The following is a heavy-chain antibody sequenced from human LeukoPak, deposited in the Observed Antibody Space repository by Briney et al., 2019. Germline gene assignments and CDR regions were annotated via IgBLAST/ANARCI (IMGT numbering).Heavy chain of an antibody. Sequence: ASVKVSCKASGYTFTSYYMHWVRQAPGQGLEWMGIINPSGGSTSYAQKFQGRVTMTRDTSTSTVYMELSSLRSEDTAVYYCARGPLYYDGSDNWFDPWGQGTLVTVSS. J-gene: IGHJ5*02. V-gene: IGHV1-46*01. CDR1: GYTFTSYY. D-gene: IGHD3-22*01. CDR2: INPSGGST. CDR3: ARGPLYYDGSDNWFDP.